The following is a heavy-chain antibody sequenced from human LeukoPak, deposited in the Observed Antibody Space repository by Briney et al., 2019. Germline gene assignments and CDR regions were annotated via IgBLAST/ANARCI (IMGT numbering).Heavy chain of an antibody. D-gene: IGHD2-2*01. Sequence: ASVKVSCKVSGYTLTELSMHWVRQAPGKGLEWMGGFDPEDGETIYAQKLQGRVTMTEDTSTDTAYMELSSLRSEDTAVYYCATAPGRYCSSTSCSNFDYWGQGTLVTVSS. CDR3: ATAPGRYCSSTSCSNFDY. CDR2: FDPEDGET. CDR1: GYTLTELS. V-gene: IGHV1-24*01. J-gene: IGHJ4*02.